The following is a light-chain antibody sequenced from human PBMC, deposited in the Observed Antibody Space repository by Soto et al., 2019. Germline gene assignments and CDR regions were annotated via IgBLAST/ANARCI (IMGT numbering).Light chain of an antibody. J-gene: IGKJ4*01. Sequence: EIVMTQSPATLSVSPGERASLSCRASQSVYSNLAWYQQKPGQAPRLLIHSASTRATGIPARFSGSGSGTEFTLTISSLQSEDFAVYYCQQHSNWPLTFGGGTKVEIK. CDR2: SAS. CDR1: QSVYSN. CDR3: QQHSNWPLT. V-gene: IGKV3-15*01.